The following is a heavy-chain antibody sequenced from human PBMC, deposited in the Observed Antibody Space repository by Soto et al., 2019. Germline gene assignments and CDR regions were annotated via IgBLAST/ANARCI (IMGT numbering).Heavy chain of an antibody. CDR2: VSETGTVT. J-gene: IGHJ4*02. CDR3: VTGSSGTRGEDF. Sequence: WGSLRLSCVASGINLINHAITFFRQAPGKWLEWVSTVSETGTVTYYADSVKGRFTISRDNSRNTLYLQLNNLRAEDTAVYYCVTGSSGTRGEDFWGPGALVTVSS. CDR1: GINLINHA. D-gene: IGHD3-10*01. V-gene: IGHV3-23*01.